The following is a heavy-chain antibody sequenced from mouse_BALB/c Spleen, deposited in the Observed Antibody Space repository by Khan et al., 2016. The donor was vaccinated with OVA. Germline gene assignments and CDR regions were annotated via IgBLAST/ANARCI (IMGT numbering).Heavy chain of an antibody. V-gene: IGHV3-2*02. D-gene: IGHD1-1*01. Sequence: EVQLQESGPGLVKPSQSLSLTCTVTGYSITSGYAWNWIRQFPGNKLEWMGYISYSGGTSYNPSLKSRISITRDPSKNQFFLQLNSVTTEDTATYDCARGNYYGYYVDYWGQGTTLTVSS. CDR3: ARGNYYGYYVDY. CDR2: ISYSGGT. J-gene: IGHJ2*01. CDR1: GYSITSGYA.